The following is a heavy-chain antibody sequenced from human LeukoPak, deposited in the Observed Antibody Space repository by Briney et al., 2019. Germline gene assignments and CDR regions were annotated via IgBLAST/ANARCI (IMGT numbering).Heavy chain of an antibody. D-gene: IGHD3-10*01. CDR2: IFYSGST. CDR1: GASISSSSYY. J-gene: IGHJ4*02. CDR3: ASTLTYYYGSGSYYIDS. V-gene: IGHV4-39*01. Sequence: SETLSLTCTVSGASISSSSYYWGWIRRPPGRGLEWIGSIFYSGSTYYNPSIKSRVTISVDTSKNQFSLKLRSVTAADTAVYSCASTLTYYYGSGSYYIDSWGQGTLVTVSS.